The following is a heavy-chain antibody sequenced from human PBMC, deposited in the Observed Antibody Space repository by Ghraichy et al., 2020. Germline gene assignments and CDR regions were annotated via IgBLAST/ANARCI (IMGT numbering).Heavy chain of an antibody. CDR3: ARIMRGYCSSTSCYGYYYYGMDV. CDR1: GFSLSTSGMC. J-gene: IGHJ6*02. Sequence: SGPTLVKPTQTLTLTCTFSGFSLSTSGMCVSWIRQPPGKALGWLTRIDWDDDKYYSTSLKTRLTISKDTSKNQVVLTMTNMDPVDPATYYCARIMRGYCSSTSCYGYYYYGMDVWGQGTTVTVSS. CDR2: IDWDDDK. V-gene: IGHV2-70*11. D-gene: IGHD2-2*01.